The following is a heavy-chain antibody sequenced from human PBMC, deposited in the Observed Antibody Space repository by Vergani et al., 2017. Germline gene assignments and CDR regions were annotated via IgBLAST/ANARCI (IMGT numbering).Heavy chain of an antibody. CDR2: ITHSGST. J-gene: IGHJ4*02. CDR1: GGSFSGYY. D-gene: IGHD3-22*01. CDR3: ARGRLYYDSSGARFFDY. Sequence: QVQLQQWGAGLLKPSETLSLTCAVYGGSFSGYYSSWIRQPPGKGLEWIGEITHSGSTNYNPSLKSRVTISGDTAKNQVSRKLSSVTAADTAVYYCARGRLYYDSSGARFFDYWGQGTLVSVAS. V-gene: IGHV4-34*01.